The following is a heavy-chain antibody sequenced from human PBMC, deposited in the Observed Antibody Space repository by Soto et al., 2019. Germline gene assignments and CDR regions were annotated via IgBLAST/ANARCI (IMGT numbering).Heavy chain of an antibody. D-gene: IGHD3-22*01. CDR3: ARDLNYYDSSGYDY. CDR1: GFTFSSYG. CDR2: IWYDGSNK. V-gene: IGHV3-33*01. J-gene: IGHJ4*02. Sequence: SLRLSCAASGFTFSSYGMHWVRQAPGKGLEWVAVIWYDGSNKYYADSVKGRFTISRDNSKNTLYLQMNSLRAEDTAVYYCARDLNYYDSSGYDYWGQGTLVTVSS.